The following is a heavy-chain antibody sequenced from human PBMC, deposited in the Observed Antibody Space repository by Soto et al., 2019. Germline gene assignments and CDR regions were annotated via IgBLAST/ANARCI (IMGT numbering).Heavy chain of an antibody. J-gene: IGHJ3*02. Sequence: PSETLSLTCTVSGGSISSYYWSWIRQPPGKGLEWIGYIYYSGSTNYNPSLKSRVTISVDTSKNQFSLKLSSVTAADTAVYYCARDGGRVGAFDIWGQGKMVTVSS. CDR1: GGSISSYY. CDR2: IYYSGST. V-gene: IGHV4-59*01. CDR3: ARDGGRVGAFDI.